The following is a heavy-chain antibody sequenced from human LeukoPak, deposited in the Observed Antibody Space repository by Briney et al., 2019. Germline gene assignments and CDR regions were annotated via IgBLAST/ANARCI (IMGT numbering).Heavy chain of an antibody. CDR3: ARGPGSTRPIDY. CDR1: GFTFSSYS. Sequence: KPGGSLRLSCAASGFTFSSYSMNWVRQAPGKGLEWVSSISSSSSYIYYADSVKGRFTISRDNAKNSLYLQMNSLRAEDTAVYYCARGPGSTRPIDYWGQGTLVTVSS. J-gene: IGHJ4*02. D-gene: IGHD2-2*01. CDR2: ISSSSSYI. V-gene: IGHV3-21*01.